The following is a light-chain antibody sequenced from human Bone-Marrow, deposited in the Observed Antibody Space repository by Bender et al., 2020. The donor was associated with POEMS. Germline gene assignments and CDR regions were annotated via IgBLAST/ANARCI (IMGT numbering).Light chain of an antibody. V-gene: IGLV2-23*02. CDR3: CSYAGSRTLM. CDR2: DVT. J-gene: IGLJ3*02. Sequence: QSALTQPPSASGSPGQSVTISCTGTSSDVGGYNYVSWYQQHPGKAPKLMIYDVTNRPSGVSNRFSGSKSGNTASLTISGLRAEDETDYYCCSYAGSRTLMFGGGTQLTVL. CDR1: SSDVGGYNY.